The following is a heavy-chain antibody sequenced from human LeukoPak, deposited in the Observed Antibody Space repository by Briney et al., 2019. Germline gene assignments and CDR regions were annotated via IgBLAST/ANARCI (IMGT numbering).Heavy chain of an antibody. V-gene: IGHV3-23*01. Sequence: PGGSLRLSCAASGFTFSSYAMSWVRQAPGKGLEWVSAISGSGGSTYYADSVKGRFTISRDNSKNTLYLQMNSLRAEDTAVNYCAKDQWDGYSIFDYWGQGTLVTVSS. CDR2: ISGSGGST. J-gene: IGHJ4*02. CDR3: AKDQWDGYSIFDY. CDR1: GFTFSSYA. D-gene: IGHD5-24*01.